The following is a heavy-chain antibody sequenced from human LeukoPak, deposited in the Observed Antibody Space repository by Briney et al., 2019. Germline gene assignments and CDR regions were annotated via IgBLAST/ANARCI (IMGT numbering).Heavy chain of an antibody. CDR2: ISGSGGST. CDR3: AKDLGYDYGDDLDY. CDR1: GFTFSSYA. D-gene: IGHD4-17*01. V-gene: IGHV3-23*01. Sequence: GGSLRLSCAASGFTFSSYAMSWVRQAPGKGLEWVSAISGSGGSTYYADSVKGRFTISRGNSKNTLYLQMNSLRAEDTAVYYCAKDLGYDYGDDLDYWGQGTLVTVSS. J-gene: IGHJ4*02.